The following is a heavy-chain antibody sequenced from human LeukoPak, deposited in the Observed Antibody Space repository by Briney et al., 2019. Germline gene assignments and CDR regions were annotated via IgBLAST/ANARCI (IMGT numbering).Heavy chain of an antibody. CDR1: GFTFSSYS. CDR2: ISSSSSYI. Sequence: GGSLRLSCAASGFTFSSYSMNWVRQAPGKGLEWVSSISSSSSYIYYADSVKGRFTISRDNAKNSLYLQMNSLRAEDTAVYYCARQTMVRGVIRPFDYWGQGTLVTVSS. J-gene: IGHJ4*02. D-gene: IGHD3-10*01. V-gene: IGHV3-21*01. CDR3: ARQTMVRGVIRPFDY.